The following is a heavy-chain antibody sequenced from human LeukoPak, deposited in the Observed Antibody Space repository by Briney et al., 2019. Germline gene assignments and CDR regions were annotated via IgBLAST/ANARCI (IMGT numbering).Heavy chain of an antibody. CDR1: GGSISSYY. V-gene: IGHV4-59*08. D-gene: IGHD3-10*01. Sequence: SETLSLTCTVSGGSISSYYWSWIRQPPGKGLEWIGYIHYSGSTNYNPSLKSRVTISVDMSKNQFSLKLSSVTAADTAVYYCARVSPLLWFGVVKQYWFDPWGQGTLVTVSS. J-gene: IGHJ5*02. CDR2: IHYSGST. CDR3: ARVSPLLWFGVVKQYWFDP.